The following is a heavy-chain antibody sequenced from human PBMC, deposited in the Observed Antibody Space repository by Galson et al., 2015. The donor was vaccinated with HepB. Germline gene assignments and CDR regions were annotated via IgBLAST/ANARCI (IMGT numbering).Heavy chain of an antibody. J-gene: IGHJ4*02. D-gene: IGHD3-9*01. CDR3: ARVRLVPKNYFDY. CDR1: GGSFSGYY. CDR2: INHSGST. Sequence: SETLSLTCAVYGGSFSGYYWSWIRQPPGKGLEWIGEINHSGSTNYNPSLKSRVTISVDTSKNQFSLKLSSVTAADTAVYYCARVRLVPKNYFDYWGQGTLVTVSS. V-gene: IGHV4-34*01.